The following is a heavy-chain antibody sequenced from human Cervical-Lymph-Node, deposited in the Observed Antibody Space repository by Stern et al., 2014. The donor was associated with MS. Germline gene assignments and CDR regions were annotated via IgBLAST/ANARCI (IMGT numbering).Heavy chain of an antibody. Sequence: QLQLQESGPGLVKPSETLSLTCTVSGDSISSSNYYWGWIRQPPGKGLEWIGSIHSGSTYSNPSLKSRVTISVDTSKNHFSLNLSPVTAADTAVYYCARQGNHVQHSSGWYLDYWGQGTLVTVSS. CDR2: IHSGST. J-gene: IGHJ4*02. D-gene: IGHD6-19*01. CDR1: GDSISSSNYY. CDR3: ARQGNHVQHSSGWYLDY. V-gene: IGHV4-39*01.